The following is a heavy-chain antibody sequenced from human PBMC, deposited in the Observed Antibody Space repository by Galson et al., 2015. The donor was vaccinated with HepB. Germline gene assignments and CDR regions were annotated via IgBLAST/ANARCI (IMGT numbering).Heavy chain of an antibody. CDR3: ARGSDFWVSYGSYYYAMDV. V-gene: IGHV3-48*03. Sequence: SLRLSCAASGFTFSSYEMNWVRQAPGKGLEWVSYISGSGDTMYYAESVKGRLTIFRDNAKKSLYLQMNSLRAEDTAVYYCARGSDFWVSYGSYYYAMDVWGQGTTVTVSS. CDR1: GFTFSSYE. J-gene: IGHJ6*02. CDR2: ISGSGDTM. D-gene: IGHD3-3*01.